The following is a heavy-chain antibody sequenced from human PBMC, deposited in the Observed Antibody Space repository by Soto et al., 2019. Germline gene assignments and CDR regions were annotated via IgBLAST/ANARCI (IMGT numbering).Heavy chain of an antibody. CDR1: GGSISSGDYY. D-gene: IGHD6-6*01. CDR2: VYYSGTT. V-gene: IGHV4-30-4*01. J-gene: IGHJ6*02. CDR3: VRDISDRQLDWYGYYGMDV. Sequence: QVHLQESGPGLVKPSQTLSLSCTVSGGSISSGDYYWSWIRQPPVQGLERIGSVYYSGTTYYNPSLKSRVTMSVDTSMYKFSLKLSSVPAADTAVYYCVRDISDRQLDWYGYYGMDVWGQGTTVSVSS.